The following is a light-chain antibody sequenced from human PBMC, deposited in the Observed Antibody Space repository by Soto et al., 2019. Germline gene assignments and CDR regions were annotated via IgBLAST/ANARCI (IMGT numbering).Light chain of an antibody. CDR2: GAS. J-gene: IGKJ1*01. CDR3: QQYCSSPPT. CDR1: QSVSTNY. V-gene: IGKV3-20*01. Sequence: EIVLTQSPGTLSLSPGERATLSCRASQSVSTNYLAWYQHKPGQAPRLLIYGASNRDTGIPDRFSGSGSGTDFTLTITRLEPEDFAVYYCQQYCSSPPTFGQGTKVEIK.